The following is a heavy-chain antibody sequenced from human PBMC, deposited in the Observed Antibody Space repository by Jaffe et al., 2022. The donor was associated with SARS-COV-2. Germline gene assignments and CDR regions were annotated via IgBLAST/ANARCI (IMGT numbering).Heavy chain of an antibody. V-gene: IGHV1-2*06. CDR3: ARGKLPVVVVNTNYYYYGMDV. Sequence: QVQLVQSGAEVKKPGASVKVSCKASGYTFTDYYIHWVRQTPGQGLECMGRINPNSGGTNYAQKFQGRVTMTRDTSITTAYLELSRLRSNDTAVYYCARGKLPVVVVNTNYYYYGMDVWGQGTTVTVSS. CDR2: INPNSGGT. D-gene: IGHD2-21*01. J-gene: IGHJ6*02. CDR1: GYTFTDYY.